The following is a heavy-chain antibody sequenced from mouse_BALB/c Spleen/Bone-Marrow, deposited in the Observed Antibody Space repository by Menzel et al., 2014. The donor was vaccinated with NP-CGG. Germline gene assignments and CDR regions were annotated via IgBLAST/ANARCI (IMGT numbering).Heavy chain of an antibody. CDR2: IIARSGNN. Sequence: VQLEQSGCELERPGASVRLSCTASGYTFTGYTMQWVKQTPGKGLEWVGYIIARSGNNDYDKKFKDKTTLTADKSSSTASMQLSRLKSDVFAFYYSAREYIATASFDYWGQGTTLTVSS. CDR1: GYTFTGYT. D-gene: IGHD1-2*01. V-gene: IGHV1-4*02. CDR3: AREYIATASFDY. J-gene: IGHJ2*01.